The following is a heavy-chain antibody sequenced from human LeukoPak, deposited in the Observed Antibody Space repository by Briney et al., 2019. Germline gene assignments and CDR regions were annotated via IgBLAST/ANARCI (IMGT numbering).Heavy chain of an antibody. CDR2: ISSTSSAI. CDR3: ARVIASYGDSAY. Sequence: GGSLRLSCAASGFTFSSFSMNWVRQAPGKGLEWLSYISSTSSAIYYADSLKGRFTISRDNAKNSLYLQMNSLRAEHTAVYYCARVIASYGDSAYWGQGTLVTVSS. V-gene: IGHV3-48*04. J-gene: IGHJ4*02. CDR1: GFTFSSFS. D-gene: IGHD5-18*01.